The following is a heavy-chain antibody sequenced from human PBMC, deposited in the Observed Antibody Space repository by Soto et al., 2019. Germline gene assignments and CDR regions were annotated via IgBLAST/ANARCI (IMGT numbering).Heavy chain of an antibody. CDR1: GFTFSSYG. Sequence: GGSLRLSCAASGFTFSSYGMHWVRQAPGKGLEWVAVISYDGSNKYYADSVKGRFTISRDNSKNTLYLQMNSLRAEDTAVYYCAKDHSSSNYYFDYWGQGTLVTVSS. J-gene: IGHJ4*02. CDR2: ISYDGSNK. D-gene: IGHD6-6*01. V-gene: IGHV3-30*18. CDR3: AKDHSSSNYYFDY.